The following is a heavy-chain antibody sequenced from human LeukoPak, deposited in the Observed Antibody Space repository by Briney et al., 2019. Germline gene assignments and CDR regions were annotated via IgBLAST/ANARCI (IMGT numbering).Heavy chain of an antibody. J-gene: IGHJ4*02. CDR2: VYYSGSA. CDR1: GGSISSSSYY. D-gene: IGHD6-19*01. Sequence: SETLSLTCTVYGGSISSSSYYWGWIRQPPGKGLEWIGSVYYSGSAYYNPSLKSRVTISVDTSKNQFSLKLSSVTAADTAVYYCASDSSGWYYFDYWGQGTLVTVSS. CDR3: ASDSSGWYYFDY. V-gene: IGHV4-39*07.